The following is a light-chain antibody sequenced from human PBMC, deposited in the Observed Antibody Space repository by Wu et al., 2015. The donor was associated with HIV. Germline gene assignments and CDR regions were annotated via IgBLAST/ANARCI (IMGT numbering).Light chain of an antibody. CDR1: QDISSW. CDR3: QQCHTFPLT. J-gene: IGKJ4*01. Sequence: DIQMSQSPSHLSASVGDTVSITCRATQDISSWLAWYQVRPGRGPKLLLSAASTLQSGVPSRFGGTKSGTTFTLTISGLRPEDAATYFCQQCHTFPLTFGGGT. V-gene: IGKV1-12*01. CDR2: AAS.